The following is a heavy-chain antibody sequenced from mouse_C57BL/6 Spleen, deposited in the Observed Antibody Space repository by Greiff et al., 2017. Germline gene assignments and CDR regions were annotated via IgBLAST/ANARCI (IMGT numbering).Heavy chain of an antibody. CDR3: ERLLYYYGSSYNYFDY. Sequence: VQLQQSGPELVKPGASVKISCKASGYSFTGYYMNWVKQSPETSLEWIGEINPSTGGTTYNQKFKAKATLTVDKSSSTAYMQLKSLTYEDSAVYYCERLLYYYGSSYNYFDYWGQGTTLTVSS. J-gene: IGHJ2*01. V-gene: IGHV1-42*01. CDR1: GYSFTGYY. D-gene: IGHD1-1*01. CDR2: INPSTGGT.